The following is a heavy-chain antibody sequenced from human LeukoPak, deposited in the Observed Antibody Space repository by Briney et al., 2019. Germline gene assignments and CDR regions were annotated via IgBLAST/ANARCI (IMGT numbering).Heavy chain of an antibody. Sequence: GESLKISCKGSGYSFTSYWIGWVRQMPGKGLEWMGIIYPGDSDTRYSPSFQGQVTISADKSISTAYLQWSSLKASDTAMYYCARLCSGRSGTSLYMDVWGKGTTVTVSS. V-gene: IGHV5-51*01. J-gene: IGHJ6*03. D-gene: IGHD1-14*01. CDR2: IYPGDSDT. CDR3: ARLCSGRSGTSLYMDV. CDR1: GYSFTSYW.